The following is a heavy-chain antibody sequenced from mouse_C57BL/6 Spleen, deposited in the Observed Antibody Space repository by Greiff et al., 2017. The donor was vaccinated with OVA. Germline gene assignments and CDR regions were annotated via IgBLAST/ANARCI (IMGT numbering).Heavy chain of an antibody. CDR1: GFSLTSYG. Sequence: VQRVESGPGLVAPSQSLSITCTVSGFSLTSYGVDWVRQSPGKGLEWLGVIWGVGSTNYNSALKSRLSISKDNSKSQVFLKMHSLQTDDTAMYYCASLYDYDEWFAYWGQGTLVTVSA. CDR3: ASLYDYDEWFAY. CDR2: IWGVGST. V-gene: IGHV2-6*01. D-gene: IGHD2-4*01. J-gene: IGHJ3*01.